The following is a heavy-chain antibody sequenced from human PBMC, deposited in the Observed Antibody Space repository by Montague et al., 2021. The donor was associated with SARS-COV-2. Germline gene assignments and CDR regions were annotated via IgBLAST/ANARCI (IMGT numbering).Heavy chain of an antibody. CDR1: GASIGSYY. Sequence: SETLSLTCTVSGASIGSYYWSWIRQSPGKGLEWIGYIYYSGLTNXNPSLKSRVTISIDTSQNQFFLTLTSVTAADTAIYYCARSHRSNWQGMGLTQVSNALDSWGQGTRATVSS. J-gene: IGHJ3*02. CDR3: ARSHRSNWQGMGLTQVSNALDS. V-gene: IGHV4-59*01. CDR2: IYYSGLT. D-gene: IGHD1-20*01.